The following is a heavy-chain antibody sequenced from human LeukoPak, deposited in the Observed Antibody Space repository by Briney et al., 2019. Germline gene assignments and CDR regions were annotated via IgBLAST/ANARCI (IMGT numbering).Heavy chain of an antibody. J-gene: IGHJ4*02. CDR1: GFTFSGSA. V-gene: IGHV3-73*01. Sequence: GGSLRLSCAASGFTFSGSAMHWVRQASGKGLEWVGRIRTKSNNYATTYGASVKGRFTISRDDSKNTAYLQMNSLKTEDTAVYYCANYDNSGNYYVNYWGQGTLVTVSS. CDR2: IRTKSNNYAT. D-gene: IGHD3-22*01. CDR3: ANYDNSGNYYVNY.